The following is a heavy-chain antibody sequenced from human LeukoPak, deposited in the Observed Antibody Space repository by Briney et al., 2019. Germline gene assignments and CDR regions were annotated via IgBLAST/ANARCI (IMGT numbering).Heavy chain of an antibody. V-gene: IGHV1-69*05. CDR3: ARQEYYDTTNAFDI. D-gene: IGHD3-22*01. CDR1: GGTFSSYA. Sequence: SVKVSCKASGGTFSSYAISWVRQAPGQGLEWMGGIIPIFGTANYAQKFQGRVTITTDESTSTAYMELSSLRSEDTAVYYCARQEYYDTTNAFDIWRQGTMVTVSS. J-gene: IGHJ3*02. CDR2: IIPIFGTA.